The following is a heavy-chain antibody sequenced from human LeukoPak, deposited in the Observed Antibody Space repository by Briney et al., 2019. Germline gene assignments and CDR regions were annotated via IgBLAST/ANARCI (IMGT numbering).Heavy chain of an antibody. D-gene: IGHD3-10*01. J-gene: IGHJ4*02. V-gene: IGHV1-8*01. Sequence: ASVKVSCKASGYTFTSYDINWVRQATGQGLEWMGWMNPNSCNTGYAQKFQGRVTMTRNTSISTAYMELSSLRSEDPAVYYCARKMVPAMVRGVIRTFPYDYWGQGTLVTV. CDR2: MNPNSCNT. CDR3: ARKMVPAMVRGVIRTFPYDY. CDR1: GYTFTSYD.